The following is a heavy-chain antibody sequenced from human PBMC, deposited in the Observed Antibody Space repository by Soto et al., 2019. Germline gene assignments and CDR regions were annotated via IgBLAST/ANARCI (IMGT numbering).Heavy chain of an antibody. V-gene: IGHV1-69*01. CDR3: ASCSGRPTVTTFCMDV. D-gene: IGHD4-17*01. CDR1: GGTFSSYA. Sequence: QVQLVQSGAEVKKPGSSVKVSCKASGGTFSSYAISWVRQAPGQGLEWMGGIIPIFGTANYAQKFQGRVTITADEPTSTAYMGLSSLRSEDTAVYYCASCSGRPTVTTFCMDVWGQGTTVTVSS. CDR2: IIPIFGTA. J-gene: IGHJ6*02.